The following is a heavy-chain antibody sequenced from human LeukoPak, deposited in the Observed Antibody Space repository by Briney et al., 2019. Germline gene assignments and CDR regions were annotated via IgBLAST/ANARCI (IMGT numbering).Heavy chain of an antibody. CDR1: GFTFSSYW. CDR3: ARGTALQDY. J-gene: IGHJ4*02. D-gene: IGHD2-2*02. Sequence: GGSLRLSCAASGFTFSSYWMHWVRQPPGKGLVWVSHINPDGRTTTYADSVKGRFTISRDNAQNTLYLQMNSLRAEDTAVYYCARGTALQDYWGQGTLVTVSS. CDR2: INPDGRTT. V-gene: IGHV3-74*01.